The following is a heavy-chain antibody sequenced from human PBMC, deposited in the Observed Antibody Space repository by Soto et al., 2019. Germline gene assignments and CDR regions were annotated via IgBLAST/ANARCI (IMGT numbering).Heavy chain of an antibody. CDR2: ISSSGTAT. V-gene: IGHV3-11*01. D-gene: IGHD6-6*01. J-gene: IGHJ5*02. Sequence: QVQLVESGGGLVRPGGSLRLSCAASGFTFRDHDMSWIRQAPGKGLEWVSCISSSGTATYYADPVKGRFTISRDNAKNSLYVEMNSLRAEDTAVYYCARKGPSAARANHWGQGTLVTVSS. CDR1: GFTFRDHD. CDR3: ARKGPSAARANH.